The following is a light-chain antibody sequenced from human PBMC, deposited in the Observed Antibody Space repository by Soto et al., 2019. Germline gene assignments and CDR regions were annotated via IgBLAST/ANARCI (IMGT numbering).Light chain of an antibody. CDR2: AAS. CDR3: QQYENLPT. J-gene: IGKJ5*01. Sequence: DIQMTQSPSSLSASVGDRVTITCRASQSISRYLNWYQQKPGKAPKILIHAASSLQSGVPSRFSGSGSGTDFTFTISRLQPEDIATYYCQQYENLPTFGQGTRLEIK. V-gene: IGKV1-33*01. CDR1: QSISRY.